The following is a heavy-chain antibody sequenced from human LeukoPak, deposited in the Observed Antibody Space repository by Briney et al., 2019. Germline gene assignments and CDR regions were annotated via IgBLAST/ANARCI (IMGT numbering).Heavy chain of an antibody. CDR1: GDSIRSSSYY. J-gene: IGHJ2*01. V-gene: IGHV4-39*01. Sequence: SETLSLTCTVSGDSIRSSSYYWGWIRQPPGKGLEWIGSIHYRGNSYYNPSLKSRVTISVDTSENRFSLKLSSVTAADTAVYYCARQPDPSYFDLWGRGTLVTVSS. CDR3: ARQPDPSYFDL. CDR2: IHYRGNS. D-gene: IGHD2-2*01.